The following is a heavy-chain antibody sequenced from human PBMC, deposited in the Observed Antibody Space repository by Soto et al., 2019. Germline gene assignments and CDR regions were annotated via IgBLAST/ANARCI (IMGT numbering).Heavy chain of an antibody. CDR3: AHRLAAKRPSYYYGMDV. Sequence: QITLKESGPTLVKPTQTLTLTCTFSGFSLSTSGVGVGWIRQPPGKALEWLALIYWDDDKRYSPSLKSRLTITKDTSKNQVVLTMTNIDPVDTATYYCAHRLAAKRPSYYYGMDVWGQGTTVTVSS. D-gene: IGHD2-15*01. J-gene: IGHJ6*02. CDR1: GFSLSTSGVG. CDR2: IYWDDDK. V-gene: IGHV2-5*02.